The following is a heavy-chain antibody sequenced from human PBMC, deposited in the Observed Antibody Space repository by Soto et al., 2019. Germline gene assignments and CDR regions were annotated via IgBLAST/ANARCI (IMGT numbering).Heavy chain of an antibody. J-gene: IGHJ4*02. D-gene: IGHD3-22*01. CDR2: INAGNGNT. CDR1: GYTFTSYA. CDR3: ARSRGYYLIDDY. V-gene: IGHV1-3*05. Sequence: QVQLVQSGAEEKKPGASVKVSCKASGYTFTSYAMHWVRQAPGQRLEWMGWINAGNGNTKYSQKFQGRVTITRDTSASTAYMELSSLRSEDTAVYYCARSRGYYLIDDYWVQVTLVTVSS.